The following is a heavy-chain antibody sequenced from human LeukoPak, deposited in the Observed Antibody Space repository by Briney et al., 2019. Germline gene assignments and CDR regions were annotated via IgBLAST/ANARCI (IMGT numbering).Heavy chain of an antibody. D-gene: IGHD1-14*01. CDR1: GYTFTNFA. CDR2: IDTNTGIP. V-gene: IGHV7-4-1*02. J-gene: IGHJ4*02. Sequence: ASVKVSCKASGYTFTNFAMNWVRQAPGQGLEWMGWIDTNTGIPTYAQGFTGRFVFSLDTSVSTVYLQISSLQADDAAVYYCARDPGSQRVNRLARRGDYWGQGTLVTVSS. CDR3: ARDPGSQRVNRLARRGDY.